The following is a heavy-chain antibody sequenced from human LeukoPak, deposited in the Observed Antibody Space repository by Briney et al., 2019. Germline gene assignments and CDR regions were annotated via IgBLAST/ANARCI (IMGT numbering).Heavy chain of an antibody. Sequence: GGSLRLSCAASGFTCSSYGMSWVRQAPGKGLEWVSAISGSGGSTYYADSVKGRFTISRDNSKNTLYLQMNSLRAEDTAVYYCAKDQYSYGYFPAGGWDYWGQGTLVTVSS. J-gene: IGHJ4*02. CDR1: GFTCSSYG. V-gene: IGHV3-23*01. D-gene: IGHD5-18*01. CDR2: ISGSGGST. CDR3: AKDQYSYGYFPAGGWDY.